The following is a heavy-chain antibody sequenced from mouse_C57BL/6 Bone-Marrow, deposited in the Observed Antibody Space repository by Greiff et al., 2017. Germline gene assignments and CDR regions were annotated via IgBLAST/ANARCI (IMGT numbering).Heavy chain of an antibody. D-gene: IGHD2-4*01. V-gene: IGHV5-6*01. CDR3: ARDYRLRRWGKLMDY. J-gene: IGHJ4*01. Sequence: EVMLVESGGDLVKPGGSLKLSCAASGFTFSSYGMSWVRQTPDKRLEWVATISSGGSYTYYPDSVKGRFTISRANAKNTLYLQMSSLKSEETAMYYGARDYRLRRWGKLMDYWGQGTSVTVSS. CDR2: ISSGGSYT. CDR1: GFTFSSYG.